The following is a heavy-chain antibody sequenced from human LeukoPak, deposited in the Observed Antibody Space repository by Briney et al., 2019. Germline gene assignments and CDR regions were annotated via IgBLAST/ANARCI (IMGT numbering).Heavy chain of an antibody. J-gene: IGHJ3*02. CDR1: GYTFSTYG. CDR2: ISTYNVNT. V-gene: IGHV1-18*01. D-gene: IGHD6-13*01. CDR3: AREKTRLAAGDAFDI. Sequence: ASVKVSCKPSGYTFSTYGISWVRQAPGQRLEWMGWISTYNVNTYYALKLQGRVTMTTDTSTSTAYMELRSLGSDDTAVYYCAREKTRLAAGDAFDIWGQGTMVTVSS.